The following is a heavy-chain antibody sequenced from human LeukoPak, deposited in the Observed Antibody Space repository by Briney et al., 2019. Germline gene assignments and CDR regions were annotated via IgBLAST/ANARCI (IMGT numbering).Heavy chain of an antibody. Sequence: PSETLSLTCAVSGGSLSSGGYSWRWVRQPPGKGLEWIGYIYHSGSTYYNPSLKSRVTISVDRSKNQFSLKLSSVTAADTAVYYCARGRVGFDYWGQGTLVTVSS. CDR1: GGSLSSGGYS. CDR2: IYHSGST. V-gene: IGHV4-30-2*01. CDR3: ARGRVGFDY. J-gene: IGHJ4*02.